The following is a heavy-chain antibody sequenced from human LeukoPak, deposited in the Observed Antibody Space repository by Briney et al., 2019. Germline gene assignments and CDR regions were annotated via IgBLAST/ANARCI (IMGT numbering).Heavy chain of an antibody. V-gene: IGHV4-61*02. Sequence: SETLSLTCTVSGDSISSGDYYWSWIRQPAGKGLEWIGRISSSGSTNYNPSLKSRVTISVDTSKNQFSLKLSSVTAADTAVYYCARDQAVADNNWFDPWGQGTLVTVSS. D-gene: IGHD6-19*01. CDR2: ISSSGST. CDR1: GDSISSGDYY. J-gene: IGHJ5*02. CDR3: ARDQAVADNNWFDP.